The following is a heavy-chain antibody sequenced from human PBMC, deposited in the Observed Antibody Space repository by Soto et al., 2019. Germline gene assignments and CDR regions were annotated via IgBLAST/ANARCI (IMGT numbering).Heavy chain of an antibody. CDR1: GGSITSGGYY. Sequence: PSETLSLTCTVSGGSITSGGYYWSWIRQHPGKGLEWIGYIYYSGSTYYNPSLKSRVTISVDTSKNQFSLKLSSVTAADTAVYYCARDPYGSRWGVYFDYWGQGTLVTVSS. V-gene: IGHV4-31*03. J-gene: IGHJ4*02. CDR2: IYYSGST. D-gene: IGHD4-17*01. CDR3: ARDPYGSRWGVYFDY.